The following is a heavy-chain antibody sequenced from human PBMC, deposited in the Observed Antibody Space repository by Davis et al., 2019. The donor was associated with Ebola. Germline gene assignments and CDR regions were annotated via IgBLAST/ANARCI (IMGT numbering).Heavy chain of an antibody. CDR1: GFTFSNYA. V-gene: IGHV3-30-3*01. D-gene: IGHD3-22*01. CDR2: ISYDGSNK. Sequence: PGGALRLSCAASGFTFSNYAMHWVRQASGKGLEWVAVISYDGSNKYYADSVKGRFTISRDNSKNTLYLQMNSLRAEDTAVYYCARDRGTMIVVVTLDYWGQGTLVTVSS. CDR3: ARDRGTMIVVVTLDY. J-gene: IGHJ4*02.